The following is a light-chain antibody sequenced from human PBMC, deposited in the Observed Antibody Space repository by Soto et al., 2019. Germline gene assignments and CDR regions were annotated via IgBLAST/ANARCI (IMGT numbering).Light chain of an antibody. CDR3: QQYGSSTIT. Sequence: EIVLTQSPGTLSLSPGERATLSCRASQSVSSSYLAWYQQKPGQAPRILIYGASSRATGIPDRFSGSGSGTDFTLTISRLETEDFAVYDCQQYGSSTITFGQGTRLEIK. J-gene: IGKJ5*01. CDR2: GAS. V-gene: IGKV3-20*01. CDR1: QSVSSSY.